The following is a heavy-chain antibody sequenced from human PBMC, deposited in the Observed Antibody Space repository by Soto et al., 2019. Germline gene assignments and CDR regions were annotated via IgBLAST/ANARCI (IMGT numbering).Heavy chain of an antibody. V-gene: IGHV1-46*01. J-gene: IGHJ5*02. Sequence: QVQRVQSAPEVKKPGASVKISCKTSGYTFTTFYIHWVRQASGQGFEWMGRVDPGGGTTTYAQKFQGRVTMTRDTSTSTVFMDLSSLTSEDTAVYYCARGYCTTGTCDGWFDPWGQGTLVTVSS. CDR3: ARGYCTTGTCDGWFDP. CDR1: GYTFTTFY. D-gene: IGHD2-8*01. CDR2: VDPGGGTT.